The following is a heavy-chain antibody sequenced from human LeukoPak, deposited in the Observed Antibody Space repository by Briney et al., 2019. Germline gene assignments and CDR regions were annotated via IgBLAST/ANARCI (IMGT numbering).Heavy chain of an antibody. J-gene: IGHJ4*02. Sequence: GGSLRLSCVASGFTFSSYGMHWVRQAPGKGLEWVAVISYDGSNKYYADSVKGRFTISRDNSKNTLYLQMNSLRAEDTAVYYCAKEANDILTGYYLGTLGYWGQGTLVTVSS. CDR3: AKEANDILTGYYLGTLGY. CDR1: GFTFSSYG. V-gene: IGHV3-30*18. CDR2: ISYDGSNK. D-gene: IGHD3-9*01.